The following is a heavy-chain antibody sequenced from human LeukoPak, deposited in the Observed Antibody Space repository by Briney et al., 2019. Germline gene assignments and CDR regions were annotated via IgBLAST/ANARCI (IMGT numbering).Heavy chain of an antibody. CDR1: GDSTSSSTYY. D-gene: IGHD3-22*01. CDR2: IYDSGTT. V-gene: IGHV4-39*07. Sequence: SETLSLTCTVSGDSTSSSTYYWDWIRQAPGKGLEWIGNIYDSGTTHYNPSLKSRVTMSVDTSKNQFSLKLSSVTTADTAVYYCARHYYDSSGYLRAFDYWGQGTLVTVSS. J-gene: IGHJ4*02. CDR3: ARHYYDSSGYLRAFDY.